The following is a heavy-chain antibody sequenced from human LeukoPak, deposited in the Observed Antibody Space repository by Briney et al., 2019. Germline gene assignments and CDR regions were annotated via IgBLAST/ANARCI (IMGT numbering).Heavy chain of an antibody. CDR1: GGSISSYN. Sequence: PSETLSLTCIVSGGSISSYNWNWIRQPPGKGLEWIGYIYYSGSTNYNPSLKSRVTISVDTSKNQFSLKLSSVTAADTAVYYCARVEMATIRLWGQGTLVTVSS. D-gene: IGHD5-24*01. V-gene: IGHV4-59*01. CDR3: ARVEMATIRL. J-gene: IGHJ4*02. CDR2: IYYSGST.